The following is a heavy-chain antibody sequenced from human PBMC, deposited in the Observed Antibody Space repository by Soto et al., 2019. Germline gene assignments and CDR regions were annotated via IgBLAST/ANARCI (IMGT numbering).Heavy chain of an antibody. D-gene: IGHD6-13*01. V-gene: IGHV1-69*02. J-gene: IGHJ4*02. CDR3: ARAVGIAAAQVYYFDY. CDR2: IIPILGIA. Sequence: SVKVSCKASGGTFSSYTISWVRQAPGQGLEWMGRIIPILGIANYAQKFQGRVTITADKSTSTAYMELSSLRSEDTAVYYCARAVGIAAAQVYYFDYWGQGTLVTVSS. CDR1: GGTFSSYT.